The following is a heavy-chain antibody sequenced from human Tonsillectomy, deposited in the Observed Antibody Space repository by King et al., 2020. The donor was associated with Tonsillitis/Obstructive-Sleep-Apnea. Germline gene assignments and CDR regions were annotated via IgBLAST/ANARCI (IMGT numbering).Heavy chain of an antibody. D-gene: IGHD2-2*01. J-gene: IGHJ5*02. V-gene: IGHV1-69*10. CDR3: ARRRGYCSSTSCYVSGVFWFDP. CDR2: IIPILGIA. Sequence: QLVQSGAEVKKPGSSVKVSCKASGGTFSSYAISWVRQAPGQGLEWMGGIIPILGIANYAQKFQGRVTITADKSTSTVYMELSSLRSEDTAVYYCARRRGYCSSTSCYVSGVFWFDPWGQGTLVTVSS. CDR1: GGTFSSYA.